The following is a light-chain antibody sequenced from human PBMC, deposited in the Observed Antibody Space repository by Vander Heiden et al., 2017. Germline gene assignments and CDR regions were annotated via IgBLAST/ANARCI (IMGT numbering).Light chain of an antibody. Sequence: QSILTQPPSASGSPGQRVSFSCSGSSIVSYSVSWYQHLPGTAPTLLIYSDNQRPSGVPDRFSGSKSGTSASLAISGLQSEDEADYYCAAWDDSLNGQWVFGGGTKLTVL. CDR1: SSIVSYS. CDR2: SDN. J-gene: IGLJ2*01. CDR3: AAWDDSLNGQWV. V-gene: IGLV1-44*01.